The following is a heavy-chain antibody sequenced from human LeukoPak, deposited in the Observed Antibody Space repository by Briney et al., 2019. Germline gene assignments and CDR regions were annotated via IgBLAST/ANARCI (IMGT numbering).Heavy chain of an antibody. CDR2: INHSGST. J-gene: IGHJ5*02. Sequence: PSETLSLTCAVYGGSFSGYYWSWIRQPPGKGLEWIGEINHSGSTNYNPSLKSRVTISVDTSKNQFSLKLSSVTAADTAVYYCARDGPYFVLMVYAMSSWSDPWGQGTLVTVSS. CDR1: GGSFSGYY. V-gene: IGHV4-34*01. D-gene: IGHD2-8*01. CDR3: ARDGPYFVLMVYAMSSWSDP.